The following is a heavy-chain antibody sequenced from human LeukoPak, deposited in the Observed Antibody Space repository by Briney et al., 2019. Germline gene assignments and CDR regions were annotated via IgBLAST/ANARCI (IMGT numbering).Heavy chain of an antibody. D-gene: IGHD3-10*01. CDR3: ATNINWGYGSGSYYSY. Sequence: GASVKVSCKVSGYTLTELSMHWVRQAPGKGLEWMGGFDPEDGETIYAQKFQGRVTMTEDTSTDTAYMELSSLRSEDTAVYYCATNINWGYGSGSYYSYWGQGTLVTVSS. CDR1: GYTLTELS. V-gene: IGHV1-24*01. J-gene: IGHJ4*02. CDR2: FDPEDGET.